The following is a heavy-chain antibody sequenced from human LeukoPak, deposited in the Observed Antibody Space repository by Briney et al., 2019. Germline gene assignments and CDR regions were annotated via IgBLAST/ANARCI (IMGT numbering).Heavy chain of an antibody. CDR3: AGTRVGDY. V-gene: IGHV3-74*01. J-gene: IGHJ4*02. CDR1: GFTFSSHW. CDR2: INSDGSST. Sequence: GGSLRLPCAASGFTFSSHWMHWVRQAPGKGLVWVSRINSDGSSTNYADSVKGRFTISRDNAKNTLYLQINSLRAEDTAVYYCAGTRVGDYWGQGTLVTVSS. D-gene: IGHD1-26*01.